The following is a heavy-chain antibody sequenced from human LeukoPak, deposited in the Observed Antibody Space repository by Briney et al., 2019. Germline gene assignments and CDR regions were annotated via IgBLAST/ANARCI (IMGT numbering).Heavy chain of an antibody. V-gene: IGHV4-39*07. J-gene: IGHJ3*02. D-gene: IGHD6-13*01. CDR2: IYSYGNT. CDR1: GDSINRSSFY. Sequence: SETLSLTCTVSGDSINRSSFYWGWIRQSPGKGLEWIGSIYSYGNTHYNPSLKSRVTISLDTSKNQFSLNLTSVTAADTAVYYCAREAGGQQLVYAFDIWGQGTMVTVSS. CDR3: AREAGGQQLVYAFDI.